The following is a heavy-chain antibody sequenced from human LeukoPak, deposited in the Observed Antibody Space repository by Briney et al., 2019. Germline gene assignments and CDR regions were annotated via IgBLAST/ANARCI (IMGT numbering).Heavy chain of an antibody. D-gene: IGHD6-13*01. CDR1: GGSFSGYY. V-gene: IGHV4-34*01. J-gene: IGHJ3*02. CDR3: ARGLGGFGSSWYDDALDI. CDR2: INHSGST. Sequence: SETLSHTCAVYGGSFSGYYWSWIRQPPGKGLEWIGEINHSGSTNYNPSLKSRVTISVDTSKNQFSLKLSSVTAADTAVYYCARGLGGFGSSWYDDALDIWGQGTMVTVSS.